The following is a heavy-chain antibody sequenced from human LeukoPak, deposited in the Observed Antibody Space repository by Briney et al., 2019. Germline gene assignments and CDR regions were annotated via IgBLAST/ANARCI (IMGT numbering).Heavy chain of an antibody. V-gene: IGHV4-34*01. D-gene: IGHD6-6*01. Sequence: SETLSLTCAVYGGSFSGYYWSWIRQPPGKGLEWIGEINHSGSTNYNPSLKSRVTISVDTSKNQFSLKLSSVTAADTAVYYCARARRIAARPSWFDPWGQGTLVTVSS. CDR1: GGSFSGYY. CDR3: ARARRIAARPSWFDP. CDR2: INHSGST. J-gene: IGHJ5*02.